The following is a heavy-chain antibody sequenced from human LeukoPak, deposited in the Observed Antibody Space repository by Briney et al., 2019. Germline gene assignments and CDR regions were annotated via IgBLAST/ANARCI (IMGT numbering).Heavy chain of an antibody. D-gene: IGHD1-26*01. CDR3: ARGRIVGATGGGYIDY. J-gene: IGHJ4*02. CDR1: GGSISSYY. CDR2: IYYSGST. Sequence: PSETLSLTCTVSGGSISSYYWSWIRQPPGKGLEWIGYIYYSGSTYYNPSLKSRVTISVDRSKNQFSLKLSSVTAADTAVYYCARGRIVGATGGGYIDYWGQGTLVTVSS. V-gene: IGHV4-59*12.